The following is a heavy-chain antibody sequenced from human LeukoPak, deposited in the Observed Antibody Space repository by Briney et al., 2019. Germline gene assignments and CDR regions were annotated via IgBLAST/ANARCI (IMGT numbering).Heavy chain of an antibody. CDR2: IFPGDSDT. J-gene: IGHJ5*02. D-gene: IGHD4-23*01. V-gene: IGHV5-51*01. Sequence: GESLKISCKCFGYSFSKYWIGWVRQLPGKGLEWMGIIFPGDSDTRYSPSFQGQVTISVDKSISTAYLQWSSLRASDTAMYYCSRRVIGNSDWFDPWGQGTLVTVSS. CDR1: GYSFSKYW. CDR3: SRRVIGNSDWFDP.